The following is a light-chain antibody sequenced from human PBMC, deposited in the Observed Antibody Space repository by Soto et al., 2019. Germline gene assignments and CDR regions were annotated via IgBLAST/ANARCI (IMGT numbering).Light chain of an antibody. CDR3: QQYGASPWT. J-gene: IGKJ1*01. CDR2: DAS. CDR1: QSVSSSS. Sequence: DIVLTQPPGTLSLSPGERATLSCRASQSVSSSSLAWYQQKPGQAPRLLIYDASSRATGIPDRISGSGSGTDFALTISRLEPEDFAVYYCQQYGASPWTFGQGTKVEIK. V-gene: IGKV3-20*01.